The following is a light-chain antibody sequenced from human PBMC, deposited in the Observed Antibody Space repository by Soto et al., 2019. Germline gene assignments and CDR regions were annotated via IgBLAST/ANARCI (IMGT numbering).Light chain of an antibody. Sequence: EIVLTQSPATLSLSPGERATLSCRASQSVSTYLAWYQQKPGQAPRLLIYEASNGATGIPARFSGSGSGTDFTLTISSLQSEDFAVYYCQQYNNWPRTFGQGTKVDIK. CDR2: EAS. CDR1: QSVSTY. CDR3: QQYNNWPRT. J-gene: IGKJ1*01. V-gene: IGKV3-11*01.